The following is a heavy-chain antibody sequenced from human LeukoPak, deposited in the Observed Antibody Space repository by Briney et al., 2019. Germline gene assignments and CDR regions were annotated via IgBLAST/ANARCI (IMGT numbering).Heavy chain of an antibody. Sequence: PGGSLRLSCAASGLTVSRNYMSWVRQAPGKGLESVSAISGSGGSTYYADSVKGRFTISRDNSKNTLYLQMNSLRAEDTAVYYCAKVAGWWELLPFDYWGQGTLVTVSS. CDR2: ISGSGGST. J-gene: IGHJ4*02. CDR1: GLTVSRNY. D-gene: IGHD1-26*01. CDR3: AKVAGWWELLPFDY. V-gene: IGHV3-23*01.